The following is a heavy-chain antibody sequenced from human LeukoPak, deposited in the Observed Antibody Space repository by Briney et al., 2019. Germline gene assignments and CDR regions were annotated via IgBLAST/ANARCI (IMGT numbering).Heavy chain of an antibody. Sequence: PGGSLRLSCAASGLTFSSHWMHWVRQAPGKGLVWVSRITNDGSSTTYADSVKGRLTISRDNAKSSLYLQMNSLRVDDTAVYYCARTVFGAYNWFDPWGQGALVTVSS. CDR2: ITNDGSST. CDR1: GLTFSSHW. V-gene: IGHV3-74*01. D-gene: IGHD3-3*01. CDR3: ARTVFGAYNWFDP. J-gene: IGHJ5*02.